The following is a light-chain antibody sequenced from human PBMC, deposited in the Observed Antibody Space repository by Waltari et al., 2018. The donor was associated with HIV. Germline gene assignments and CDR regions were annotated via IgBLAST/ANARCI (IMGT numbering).Light chain of an antibody. CDR2: QNN. V-gene: IGLV6-57*03. Sequence: FILTQPHSVSGSPGKTVNISCTRSSGSIASTYVQWFQQRPGRAPINVIYQNNQRASGVAYRFSGSIDRSSNSASLTISGLKTEDEADFFCQSYDTSNSHWVFGGGTKLTVL. CDR1: SGSIASTY. J-gene: IGLJ3*02. CDR3: QSYDTSNSHWV.